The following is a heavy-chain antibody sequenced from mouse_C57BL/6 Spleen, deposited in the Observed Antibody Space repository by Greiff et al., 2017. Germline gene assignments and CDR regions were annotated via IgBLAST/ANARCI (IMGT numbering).Heavy chain of an antibody. D-gene: IGHD1-1*01. J-gene: IGHJ1*03. Sequence: VQLQQSGPELVKPGASVTLSCKASGYTFKSYDINWVKQRPGQGLEWIGGIYPRDGSTKYNEKFKGKGTLTVYTSSSPAYMALHNLTSWNSAVYFCARETTVVYWYFDVWATAPTVTVPS. V-gene: IGHV1-85*01. CDR2: IYPRDGST. CDR1: GYTFKSYD. CDR3: ARETTVVYWYFDV.